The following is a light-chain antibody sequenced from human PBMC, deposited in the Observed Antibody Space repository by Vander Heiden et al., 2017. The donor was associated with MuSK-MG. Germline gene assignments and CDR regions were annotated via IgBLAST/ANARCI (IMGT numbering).Light chain of an antibody. V-gene: IGKV3-11*01. CDR3: QQRSNWWT. CDR2: DAS. J-gene: IGKJ1*01. Sequence: EIVLTQSPATLSLSPGERATLSCRASQSVNNNYLAWYQQKPGQAPRLLIYDASNRATGIPARFSGNGSGTDFTLTITSLEPEDFAVYYWQQRSNWWTFGQGTKVEVK. CDR1: QSVNNNY.